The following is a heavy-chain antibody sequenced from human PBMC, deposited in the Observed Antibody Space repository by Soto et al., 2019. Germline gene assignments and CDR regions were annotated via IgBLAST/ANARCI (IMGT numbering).Heavy chain of an antibody. V-gene: IGHV3-30-3*01. CDR2: ISFDGSNE. Sequence: PWGSLRLSCAASVFTFSEYAMHWFRQAPGKGLEWVAIISFDGSNEHYADSVQGRFTISRDNSENTLYLQMNSLRADDTAVYYCARPAATVIFYSGMDVWGQGTTVTVSS. CDR1: VFTFSEYA. J-gene: IGHJ6*02. D-gene: IGHD4-17*01. CDR3: ARPAATVIFYSGMDV.